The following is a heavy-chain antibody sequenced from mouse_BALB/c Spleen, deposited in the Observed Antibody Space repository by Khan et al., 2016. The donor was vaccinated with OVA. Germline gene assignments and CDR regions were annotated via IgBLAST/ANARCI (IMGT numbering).Heavy chain of an antibody. D-gene: IGHD2-14*01. V-gene: IGHV9-3-1*01. Sequence: QIQLVQSGPELKKPGESVKISCKASGYTFTKNGMNWVKQAPGKGLKWMGWINTYTGEPTYADDFKGRFAFSLENSASTAYLQINNLKTEDTATYFCARVGYSGTMDYWGQGTSVTVSS. CDR2: INTYTGEP. CDR1: GYTFTKNG. J-gene: IGHJ4*01. CDR3: ARVGYSGTMDY.